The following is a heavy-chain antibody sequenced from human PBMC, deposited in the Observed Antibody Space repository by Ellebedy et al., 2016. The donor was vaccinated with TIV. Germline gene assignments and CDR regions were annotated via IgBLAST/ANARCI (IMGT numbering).Heavy chain of an antibody. J-gene: IGHJ4*02. CDR1: GFTFSFYW. Sequence: GESLKISCAASGFTFSFYWMSWVRQAPGKGLEWAANIKQDGSEKNYVDSVKGRFTVSRDNAKNSLYLQMNSLRAEDTAMYYCATEYSSSSHWGYWGQGTLVTVSS. CDR2: IKQDGSEK. CDR3: ATEYSSSSHWGY. D-gene: IGHD6-6*01. V-gene: IGHV3-7*03.